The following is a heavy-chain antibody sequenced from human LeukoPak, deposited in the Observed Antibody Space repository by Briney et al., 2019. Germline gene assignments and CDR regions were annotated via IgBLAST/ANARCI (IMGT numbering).Heavy chain of an antibody. CDR2: IGTSGNT. J-gene: IGHJ4*02. CDR3: AKGGISESGLDY. Sequence: PGGCLRLSCAASGFTLSSYAMTWVRQAPGKGLEWVSSIGTSGNTYYADSVKGRFAISKDNSKNTLSLQMNSLRAEDTAMYFCAKGGISESGLDYWGQGTLITVSA. D-gene: IGHD2-21*01. V-gene: IGHV3-23*01. CDR1: GFTLSSYA.